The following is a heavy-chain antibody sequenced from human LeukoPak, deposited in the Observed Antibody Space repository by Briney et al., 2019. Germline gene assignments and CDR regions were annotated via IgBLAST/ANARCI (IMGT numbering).Heavy chain of an antibody. CDR3: ADERVYDYGDYVGED. CDR2: IYYSGST. J-gene: IGHJ4*02. D-gene: IGHD4-17*01. Sequence: KPSETLSLTCTVSGGSISSSSYYWGWIRQPPGKGLEWIGSIYYSGSTYYNPSLKSRVTISVDTSKNQFSLKLSSVTAADTAVYYCADERVYDYGDYVGEDWGQGTLVTVSS. V-gene: IGHV4-39*07. CDR1: GGSISSSSYY.